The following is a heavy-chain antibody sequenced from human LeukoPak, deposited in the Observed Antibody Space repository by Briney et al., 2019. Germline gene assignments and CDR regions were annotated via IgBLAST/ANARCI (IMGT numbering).Heavy chain of an antibody. D-gene: IGHD4-17*01. CDR1: GGSFSGYY. J-gene: IGHJ6*02. CDR2: INHSGST. Sequence: SETLSLTCAVYGGSFSGYYWSWIRQPPGKGLEWIGEINHSGSTNYNPSLKSRVTISVDTSKNQFSLKLSSVTAADTAVYYCASGQGGYGDYGSYYYYGMDVWGQGTTVTVSS. CDR3: ASGQGGYGDYGSYYYYGMDV. V-gene: IGHV4-34*01.